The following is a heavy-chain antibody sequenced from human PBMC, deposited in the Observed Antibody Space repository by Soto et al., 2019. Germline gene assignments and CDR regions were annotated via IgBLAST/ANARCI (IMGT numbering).Heavy chain of an antibody. V-gene: IGHV3-30*18. CDR3: AKVFGRIGSSGGYFDY. D-gene: IGHD2-21*01. CDR2: ISYDGSNK. Sequence: GGSLRLSCAASGFTFSSYGMHWVRQAPGKGLEWVAVISYDGSNKYYADSVKGRFTISRDNSKNTLYLQMNSLRAEDTAVYYCAKVFGRIGSSGGYFDYWGQGTLVTVSS. J-gene: IGHJ4*02. CDR1: GFTFSSYG.